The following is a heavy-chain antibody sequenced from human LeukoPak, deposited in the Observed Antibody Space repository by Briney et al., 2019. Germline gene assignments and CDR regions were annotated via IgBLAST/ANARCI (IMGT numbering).Heavy chain of an antibody. V-gene: IGHV3-30-3*01. Sequence: GGSLRLSCAASGFTFSSYAMHWVHQAPGKGLEWVAVISYDGSNKYYADSVKGRFTISRDNSKNTLYLQMNSLRAEDTAVYYCARFAVAGTFDYWGQGTLVTVSS. D-gene: IGHD6-19*01. CDR1: GFTFSSYA. CDR2: ISYDGSNK. CDR3: ARFAVAGTFDY. J-gene: IGHJ4*02.